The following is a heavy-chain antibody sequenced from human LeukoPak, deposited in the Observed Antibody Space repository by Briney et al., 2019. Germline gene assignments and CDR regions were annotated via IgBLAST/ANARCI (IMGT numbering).Heavy chain of an antibody. J-gene: IGHJ4*02. CDR3: ANTILTGAL. CDR2: ISSSSSHI. V-gene: IGHV3-21*01. CDR1: GFTLSSYS. D-gene: IGHD2-2*02. Sequence: GGSLRHSCAVSGFTLSSYSMNWVRQAPGKGLEWVSSISSSSSHIYYADSVKGRFTISRDNAKNSLYLQMNSLRAEDTAVYYCANTILTGALWGQGTLVTVSS.